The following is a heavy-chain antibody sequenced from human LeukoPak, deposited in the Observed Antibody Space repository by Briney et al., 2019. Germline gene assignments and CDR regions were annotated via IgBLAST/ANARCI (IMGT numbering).Heavy chain of an antibody. CDR1: GFAFSTYW. J-gene: IGHJ4*02. V-gene: IGHV3-7*04. CDR2: IKQDGSEK. D-gene: IGHD3-10*01. CDR3: VRIKRYINGCGSDF. Sequence: PGGSLRLSCAASGFAFSTYWMSWVRQAPGEGLEWLANIKQDGSEKYYVDSVKGRCTISRDNAKNSLYLQMTSLRDDDTAVYYCVRIKRYINGCGSDFWGRGTLVTVSS.